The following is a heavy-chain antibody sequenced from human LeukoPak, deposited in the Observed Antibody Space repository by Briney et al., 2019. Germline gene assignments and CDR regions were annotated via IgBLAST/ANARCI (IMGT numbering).Heavy chain of an antibody. CDR1: GFTFSSYG. V-gene: IGHV3-30*18. Sequence: GGSLRLSCAASGFTFSSYGMHWVRQAPGKGLEWVAVISYDGSNKYYADSVKGRFTISRDNSKNTLYLQMNSLRAEDTAVYYCAKDLRITMARGVDYWGQGTLVTVSS. D-gene: IGHD3-10*01. CDR2: ISYDGSNK. J-gene: IGHJ4*02. CDR3: AKDLRITMARGVDY.